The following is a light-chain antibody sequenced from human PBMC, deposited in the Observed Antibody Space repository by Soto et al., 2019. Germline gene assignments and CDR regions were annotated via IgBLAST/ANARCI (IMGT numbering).Light chain of an antibody. J-gene: IGLJ1*01. CDR1: SSNIGSNT. V-gene: IGLV1-44*01. CDR3: GAWDDSLNGYV. Sequence: QSALAQPPSASGTPGQRVTISCSGSSSNIGSNTVNWYQQLPGTAPKLLIYNNNQRPSGVPDRFSGSKSGTSASLAISGLLSEDEADYYCGAWDDSLNGYVFGTGTKVTVL. CDR2: NNN.